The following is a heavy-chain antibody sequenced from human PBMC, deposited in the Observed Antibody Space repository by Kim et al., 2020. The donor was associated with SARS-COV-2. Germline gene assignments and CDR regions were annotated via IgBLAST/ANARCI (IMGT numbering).Heavy chain of an antibody. CDR2: IYHSGST. CDR3: ARSKIVATIDYYYYGMDV. D-gene: IGHD5-12*01. J-gene: IGHJ6*02. Sequence: SETLSLTCAVSGGSISSSNWWSWVRQPPGKGLEWIGEIYHSGSTNYNPSLKSRVTISVDKSKNQFSLKLSSVTAADTAVYYCARSKIVATIDYYYYGMDVWGQGTTVTVSS. V-gene: IGHV4-4*02. CDR1: GGSISSSNW.